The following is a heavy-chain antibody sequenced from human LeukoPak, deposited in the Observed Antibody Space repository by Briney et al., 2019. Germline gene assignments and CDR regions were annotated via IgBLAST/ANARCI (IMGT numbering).Heavy chain of an antibody. CDR2: INPDGNKK. CDR3: ARDLAYSRLDY. Sequence: GGSLRLSCAVSGLTFSSSWMDWVRQAPGKGLEWVARINPDGNKKYSADSVKGRFTISRDNAENSLYLQMNSLRVEDSAFYYCARDLAYSRLDYWGQGMLVTVSS. J-gene: IGHJ4*02. V-gene: IGHV3-7*01. D-gene: IGHD5-18*01. CDR1: GLTFSSSW.